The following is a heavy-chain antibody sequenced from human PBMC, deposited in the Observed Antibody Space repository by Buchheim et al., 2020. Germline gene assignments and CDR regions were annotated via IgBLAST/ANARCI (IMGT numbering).Heavy chain of an antibody. J-gene: IGHJ4*02. CDR3: AKHQGAKSSGSYYRPVDY. CDR1: GFTFSSYA. V-gene: IGHV3-23*01. D-gene: IGHD3-10*01. Sequence: EVQLLESGGGLVQPGGSLRLSCAASGFTFSSYAMSWVRQAPGKGLEWVSAISGSGGSTYYADSVKGRFTISRDNSKHTLYLQMNSLRAEDTAVYYCAKHQGAKSSGSYYRPVDYWGQGTL. CDR2: ISGSGGST.